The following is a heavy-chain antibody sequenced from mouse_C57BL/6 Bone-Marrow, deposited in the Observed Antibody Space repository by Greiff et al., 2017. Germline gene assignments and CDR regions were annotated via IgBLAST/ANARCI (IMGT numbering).Heavy chain of an antibody. CDR2: IDPEDGET. CDR3: ARSSAMDY. J-gene: IGHJ4*01. V-gene: IGHV14-2*01. Sequence: VQLKQSGAELVKPGASVKLSCTASGFNIKDYYMHWVKQRAEQGLEWIGRIDPEDGETKYAPKVQGKAPITADTSSNPAYLQLSSLASEDTAGAYCARSSAMDYWGQGTSVTVSA. CDR1: GFNIKDYY.